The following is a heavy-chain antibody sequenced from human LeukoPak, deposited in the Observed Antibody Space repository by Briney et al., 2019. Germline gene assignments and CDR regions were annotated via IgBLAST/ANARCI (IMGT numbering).Heavy chain of an antibody. CDR2: ISGSGSST. Sequence: GGSLRLSCAASGFTFSSYAMSWVRQAPGKGLEWVSAISGSGSSTYYADSVKGRFTISRDNSKNTLYLQMNSLRAEDTAVYYCAKNQYCSSTSCYVVGGSYSGYDILDYWGQGTLVTVSS. V-gene: IGHV3-23*01. D-gene: IGHD2-2*01. J-gene: IGHJ4*02. CDR1: GFTFSSYA. CDR3: AKNQYCSSTSCYVVGGSYSGYDILDY.